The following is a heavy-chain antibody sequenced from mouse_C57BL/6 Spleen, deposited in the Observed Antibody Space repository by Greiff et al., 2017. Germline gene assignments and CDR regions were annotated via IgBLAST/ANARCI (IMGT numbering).Heavy chain of an antibody. D-gene: IGHD1-1*01. CDR3: AKNYDGSSYGYFDG. J-gene: IGHJ1*03. Sequence: QVQLKQPGAELVRPGTSVKLSCKASGYTFTSYWMHWVKQRPGQGLEWIGVIDPSDSYTNYNQKFKGKATLTVDTSSSTAYMQLSSLTSEDSAVYYCAKNYDGSSYGYFDGWGTGTTVTVSS. CDR2: IDPSDSYT. V-gene: IGHV1-59*01. CDR1: GYTFTSYW.